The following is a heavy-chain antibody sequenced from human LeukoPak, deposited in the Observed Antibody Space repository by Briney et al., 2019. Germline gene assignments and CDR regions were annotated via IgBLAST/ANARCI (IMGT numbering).Heavy chain of an antibody. CDR2: INAGNGNT. CDR3: ARGKNYDILTGYYRGWFDP. Sequence: ASVKVSCKASGYTFTSYAMHWVRQAPGQRLEWMGWINAGNGNTKYSQKFQGRVTITRDTSASTAYMELSSLRSEDTAVYYCARGKNYDILTGYYRGWFDPWSQGTLVTVSS. D-gene: IGHD3-9*01. J-gene: IGHJ5*02. V-gene: IGHV1-3*01. CDR1: GYTFTSYA.